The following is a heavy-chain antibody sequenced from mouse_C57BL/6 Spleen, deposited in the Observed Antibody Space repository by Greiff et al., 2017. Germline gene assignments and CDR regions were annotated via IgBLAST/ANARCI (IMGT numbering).Heavy chain of an antibody. D-gene: IGHD4-1*01. CDR3: ARGGWDGYYVDY. V-gene: IGHV5-6*01. J-gene: IGHJ2*01. CDR1: GFTFSSYG. Sequence: EVKLMESGGDLVKPGGSLKLSCAASGFTFSSYGMSWVRQTPDKRLEWVATISSGGSYTYYPDSVKGRFTISRDNAKNTLYMQMSSLKSEGTAMYYCARGGWDGYYVDYWGQGTTLTVSS. CDR2: ISSGGSYT.